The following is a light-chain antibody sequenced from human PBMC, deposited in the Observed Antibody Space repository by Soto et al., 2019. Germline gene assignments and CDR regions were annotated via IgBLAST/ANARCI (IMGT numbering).Light chain of an antibody. Sequence: DIQMTQSPSSVSASVGDRVTITCRASQDISRWLAWYQQKPGKAPKLLIYGASGLQSGVPSRFSGSGSATDFTLTISSLQPEDVGTYYCQQANNVPITFGQGTRLEIK. CDR1: QDISRW. J-gene: IGKJ5*01. CDR3: QQANNVPIT. CDR2: GAS. V-gene: IGKV1-12*01.